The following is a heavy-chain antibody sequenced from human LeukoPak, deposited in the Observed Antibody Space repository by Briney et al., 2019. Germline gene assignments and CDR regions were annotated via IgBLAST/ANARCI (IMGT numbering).Heavy chain of an antibody. J-gene: IGHJ6*02. CDR1: GYTFTTYG. V-gene: IGHV1-18*01. CDR2: IGPYNGAT. Sequence: GASVKVSCKASGYTFTTYGITWVRQAPGQGLEWVGWIGPYNGATSYARHLQGRVTLTADTSTSTAYMDLTSLESGDTAVYYCAGENFFCCDVSGGVRCHSGGAYGMDVWGQGTTVTVSS. CDR3: AGENFFCCDVSGGVRCHSGGAYGMDV. D-gene: IGHD2-15*01.